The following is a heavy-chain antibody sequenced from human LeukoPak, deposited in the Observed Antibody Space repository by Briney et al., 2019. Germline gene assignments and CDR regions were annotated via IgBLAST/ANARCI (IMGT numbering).Heavy chain of an antibody. CDR1: GFTFSSYA. J-gene: IGHJ4*02. D-gene: IGHD6-13*01. CDR3: ARDQGIAAADYTFDY. CDR2: ISYDGSNK. V-gene: IGHV3-30-3*01. Sequence: GRSLRLSCAASGFTFSSYAMHWFRQAPGKGLEWVAVISYDGSNKYYADSVKGRFTISRDNSKNTLYLQMNSLRAEDTAVYYCARDQGIAAADYTFDYWGQGTLVTVSS.